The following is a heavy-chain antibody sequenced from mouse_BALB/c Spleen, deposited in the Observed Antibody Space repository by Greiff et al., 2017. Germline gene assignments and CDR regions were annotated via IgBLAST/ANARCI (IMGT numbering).Heavy chain of an antibody. Sequence: VQLQQSGPELMKPGASVKISCKASGYSFTSYYMHWVKQSHGKSLEWIGYIDPFNGGTSYNQKFKGKATLTVDKSSSTAYMHLSSLTSEDSAVYYCARYYDYTPFAYWGQGTLVTVSA. J-gene: IGHJ3*01. D-gene: IGHD2-4*01. CDR3: ARYYDYTPFAY. CDR1: GYSFTSYY. CDR2: IDPFNGGT. V-gene: IGHV1S135*01.